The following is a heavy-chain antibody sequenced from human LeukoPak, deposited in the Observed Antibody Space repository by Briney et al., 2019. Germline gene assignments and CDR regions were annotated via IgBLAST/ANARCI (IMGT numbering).Heavy chain of an antibody. D-gene: IGHD1-1*01. Sequence: GGSLRLSCAASGFTFSSYAMTWVRQAPGKGLEWVSSISTSSHRIFDADSVKGRFTISRDNAKNALYLQMNSLRAEDTAVYYCARGLRETGFDSWGQGTLVTVSS. CDR2: ISTSSHRI. V-gene: IGHV3-21*01. CDR3: ARGLRETGFDS. CDR1: GFTFSSYA. J-gene: IGHJ4*02.